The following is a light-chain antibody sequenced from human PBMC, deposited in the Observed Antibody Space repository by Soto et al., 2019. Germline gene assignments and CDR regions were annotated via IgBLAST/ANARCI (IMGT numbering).Light chain of an antibody. CDR1: SSDVGAYDY. V-gene: IGLV2-14*03. CDR3: SSYTSSSTRV. CDR2: EVS. J-gene: IGLJ1*01. Sequence: HSALTQPASVSWSPGQSITISCTGTSSDVGAYDYVSWYQQHPDKAPKLMIYEVSNRPSGVSNRFSGSKSVNTATLTISGLQAEDEADYYCSSYTSSSTRVFGTGTKVTVL.